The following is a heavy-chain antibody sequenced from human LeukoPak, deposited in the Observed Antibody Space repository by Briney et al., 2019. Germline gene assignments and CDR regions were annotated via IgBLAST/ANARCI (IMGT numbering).Heavy chain of an antibody. J-gene: IGHJ6*02. CDR2: ISYDGSNK. CDR3: AVAGYYYYYGMDV. V-gene: IGHV3-30-3*01. CDR1: GFTFSSYA. Sequence: GGSLRLSCAASGFTFSSYAMHWVRQAPGKGLEWVAVISYDGSNKYYADSVKGRFTISRDNPKNTLYLQMNSLRAEDTAVYYCAVAGYYYYYGMDVWGQGTTVTVSS. D-gene: IGHD6-19*01.